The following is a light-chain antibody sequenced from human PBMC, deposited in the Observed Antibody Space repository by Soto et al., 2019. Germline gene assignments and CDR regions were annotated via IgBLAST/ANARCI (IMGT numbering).Light chain of an antibody. CDR3: QSFDSSRFYV. CDR2: GNS. V-gene: IGLV1-40*01. J-gene: IGLJ1*01. Sequence: QSVLTQPPSVSGAPGQRVTISCTGSSSNIGTGYDVHWYQQLPGTAPKLPIYGNSNRPSGVPDRFSGSKSGTSASLAITGLQAEDEADYYCQSFDSSRFYVFGTGTKLTVL. CDR1: SSNIGTGYD.